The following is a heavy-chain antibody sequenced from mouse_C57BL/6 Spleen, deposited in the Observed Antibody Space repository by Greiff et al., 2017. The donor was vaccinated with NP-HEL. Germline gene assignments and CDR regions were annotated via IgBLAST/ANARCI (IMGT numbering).Heavy chain of an antibody. D-gene: IGHD1-1*01. CDR2: ISSGSSTI. CDR3: ARPGKEYYFDY. J-gene: IGHJ2*01. CDR1: GFTFSDYG. V-gene: IGHV5-17*01. Sequence: EVKLVESGGGLVKPGGSLKLSCAASGFTFSDYGMHWVRQAPEKGLEWVAYISSGSSTIYYADTVKGRFTISRDNAKNTLFLQMTSLRSEDTAMYYCARPGKEYYFDYWGQGTTLTVSS.